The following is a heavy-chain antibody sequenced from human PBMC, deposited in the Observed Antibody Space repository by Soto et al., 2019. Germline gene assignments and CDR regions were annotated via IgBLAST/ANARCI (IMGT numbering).Heavy chain of an antibody. CDR2: ISHLESS. CDR3: ARGGGYDSFDY. J-gene: IGHJ4*02. V-gene: IGHV4-30-2*06. D-gene: IGHD5-12*01. CDR1: GASISYGGFS. Sequence: QLQLQESGSGLGKTSETLSLTCTVSGASISYGGFSWSWIRQSPGKGLEWIGYISHLESSYFHPSFKSRLTRSIDRTRNQFSLKLSSVTAADMAVYYCARGGGYDSFDYWGQGVLVTVSS.